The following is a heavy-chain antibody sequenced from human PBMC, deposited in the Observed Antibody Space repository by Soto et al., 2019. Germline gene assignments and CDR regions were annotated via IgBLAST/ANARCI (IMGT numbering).Heavy chain of an antibody. CDR2: ISYDGSNK. D-gene: IGHD2-2*01. CDR1: GFTFSSYA. V-gene: IGHV3-30-3*01. J-gene: IGHJ6*02. Sequence: GGSLRLSCAASGFTFSSYAMHWVRQAPGKGLEWVAVISYDGSNKYYADSVKGRFTISRDNSKNTLYLQMNSLRAEDTAVYYCAREEEGVVVPAAIWAYYYYGMDVWGQGTTVTVSS. CDR3: AREEEGVVVPAAIWAYYYYGMDV.